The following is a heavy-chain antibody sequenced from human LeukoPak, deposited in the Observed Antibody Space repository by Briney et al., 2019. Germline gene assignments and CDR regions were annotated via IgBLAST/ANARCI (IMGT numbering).Heavy chain of an antibody. J-gene: IGHJ4*02. Sequence: PSETLSLTCTVSGGSISSGGYYWSWIRQPPGKGLEWIGEINHSGSTNYNPSLKSRVTISVDTSKNQFSLKLSSVTAADTAVYYCAGPIVVVPAAIIPQGYWGQGTLVTVSS. D-gene: IGHD2-2*01. V-gene: IGHV4-39*07. CDR2: INHSGST. CDR1: GGSISSGGYY. CDR3: AGPIVVVPAAIIPQGY.